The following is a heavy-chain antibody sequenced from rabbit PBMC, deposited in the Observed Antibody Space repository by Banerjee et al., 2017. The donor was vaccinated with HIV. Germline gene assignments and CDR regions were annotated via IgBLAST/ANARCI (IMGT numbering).Heavy chain of an antibody. D-gene: IGHD4-2*01. J-gene: IGHJ2*01. CDR1: GFSFNSSYF. CDR3: ARDAGYGGVGYAGAFDP. V-gene: IGHV1S45*01. CDR2: IYGGSSGNT. Sequence: QEQLEESGGDLVKPEGSLTLTCTASGFSFNSSYFMCWVRQAPGKGLEWIACIYGGSSGNTHYASWAKGRFTISKTSSTTVTLQMTSLTAADTATYFCARDAGYGGVGYAGAFDPWGPGTLVTVS.